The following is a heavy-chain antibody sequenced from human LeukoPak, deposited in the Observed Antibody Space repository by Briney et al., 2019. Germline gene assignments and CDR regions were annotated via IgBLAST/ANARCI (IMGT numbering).Heavy chain of an antibody. Sequence: GGSLRLSCAVSGFTFNTYGMSWVRQAPGKGLEWVSAISASGGNTYYADSVKGRFTISRDNSKNTLYLQMNSLRAEDTAVYYCAKDYATVGDYDYWGQGTLVTVSS. D-gene: IGHD4-23*01. CDR3: AKDYATVGDYDY. V-gene: IGHV3-23*01. CDR1: GFTFNTYG. J-gene: IGHJ4*02. CDR2: ISASGGNT.